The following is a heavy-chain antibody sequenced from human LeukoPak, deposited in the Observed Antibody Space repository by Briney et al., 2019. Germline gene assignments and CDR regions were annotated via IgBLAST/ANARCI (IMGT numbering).Heavy chain of an antibody. V-gene: IGHV3-11*06. D-gene: IGHD3-22*01. CDR1: GFTFSDYY. CDR2: ISSTSTYT. CDR3: ARIYDSSAYFFDY. Sequence: GVSLRLSCAASGFTFSDYYMSWVPQAPGKGLEGVSYISSTSTYTNYADSVKGRFTISRDNAKNSLYLQMNSLRAEDTAVYYCARIYDSSAYFFDYWGQGKLVTVSS. J-gene: IGHJ4*02.